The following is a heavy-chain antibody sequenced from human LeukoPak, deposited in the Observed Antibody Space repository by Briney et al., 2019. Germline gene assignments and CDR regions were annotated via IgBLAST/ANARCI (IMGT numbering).Heavy chain of an antibody. CDR1: GFTLSSYE. J-gene: IGHJ4*02. D-gene: IGHD3-10*01. CDR2: ISSSGSTI. Sequence: GGSLRLSCAATGFTLSSYEMSWVRQAPGKGLEWVSYISSSGSTIYYADSVKGRFTISRDNAKNSLYLQMNSLRAEDTAVYYCASTRQTMVRGAIITWYFDYWGQGTLVTVSS. CDR3: ASTRQTMVRGAIITWYFDY. V-gene: IGHV3-48*03.